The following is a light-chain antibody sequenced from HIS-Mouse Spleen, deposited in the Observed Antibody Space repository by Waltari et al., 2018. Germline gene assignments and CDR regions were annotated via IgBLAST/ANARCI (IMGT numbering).Light chain of an antibody. CDR3: SSYTSSSTLV. J-gene: IGLJ3*02. Sequence: QSALTQPASVSGSPGQSITISCTGTSSDVGGYNYVSWYQQHPGKSPKLMIYDVSNWPAGVSNRFSGSKSGNTASLTISWVQAEDEADYYCSSYTSSSTLVFGGGTKLTVL. V-gene: IGLV2-14*03. CDR2: DVS. CDR1: SSDVGGYNY.